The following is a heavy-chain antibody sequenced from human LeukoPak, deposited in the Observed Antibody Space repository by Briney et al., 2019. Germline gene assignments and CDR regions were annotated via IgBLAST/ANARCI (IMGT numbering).Heavy chain of an antibody. D-gene: IGHD1-26*01. V-gene: IGHV5-51*01. J-gene: IGHJ3*02. CDR1: GYSFTSYW. CDR2: IYPGDSDT. Sequence: TPGESLKISCKGPGYSFTSYWIGWVRQMPGKGLEWMGIIYPGDSDTRYSPSFQGQVTISADKSISTAYLQWSSLKASDTAMYYCASSSEWELLHDAFDIWGQGTMVTVSS. CDR3: ASSSEWELLHDAFDI.